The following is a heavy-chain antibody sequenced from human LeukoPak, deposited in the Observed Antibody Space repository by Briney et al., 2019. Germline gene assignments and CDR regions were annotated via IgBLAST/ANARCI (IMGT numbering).Heavy chain of an antibody. CDR1: GGSISSYY. Sequence: SETLSFTCTVSGGSISSYYWSWIRQPPGRGLEWIAYIYYSGSTNYNPSLKSRVTISLDTSKNQFSLKLSSVTAADTAVYYCERHKGTRTYPLELWGQGTLVTVSS. D-gene: IGHD3-16*02. V-gene: IGHV4-59*08. CDR2: IYYSGST. CDR3: ERHKGTRTYPLEL. J-gene: IGHJ4*02.